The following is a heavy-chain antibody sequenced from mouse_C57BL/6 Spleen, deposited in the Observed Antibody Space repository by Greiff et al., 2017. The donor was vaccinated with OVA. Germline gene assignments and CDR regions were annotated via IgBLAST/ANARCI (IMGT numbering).Heavy chain of an antibody. CDR3: AQLGPWFAY. V-gene: IGHV1-69*01. D-gene: IGHD4-1*02. CDR2: IDPSDSYT. CDR1: GYTFTSYW. Sequence: VQLQQPGAELVMPGASVKLSCKASGYTFTSYWMHWVKQRPGQGLEWIGEIDPSDSYTNYNQKFKGKSTLTVDKSSSTAYMQLSSLTSEDSAVYYCAQLGPWFAYWGQGTLVTVSA. J-gene: IGHJ3*01.